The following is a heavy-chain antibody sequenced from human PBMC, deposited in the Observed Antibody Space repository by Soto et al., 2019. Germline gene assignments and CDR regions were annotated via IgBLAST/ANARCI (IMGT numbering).Heavy chain of an antibody. V-gene: IGHV1-3*01. J-gene: IGHJ5*02. CDR3: ARDPGYSYDNT. Sequence: SVKVSCKASGYTFTRYAMHWVRQAPGQRLEWMGWINAGNGNTKYSQKFQGRVTITRDTSASTAYMELSSLRSEDTAVHYCARDPGYSYDNTCGQGTLVTVS. CDR1: GYTFTRYA. D-gene: IGHD5-18*01. CDR2: INAGNGNT.